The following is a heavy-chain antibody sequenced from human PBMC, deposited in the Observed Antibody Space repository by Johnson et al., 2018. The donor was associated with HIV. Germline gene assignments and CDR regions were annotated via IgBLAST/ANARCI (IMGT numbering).Heavy chain of an antibody. CDR1: GFTVSSNY. CDR3: ARGTITMIRGVIAFDI. J-gene: IGHJ3*02. Sequence: VQLVESGGGLIQPGGSLRLSCAASGFTVSSNYMSWVRQAPGKGLEWVSVIYSGGSTYYADSVKGRFTISRDNSKNTLHLQMNSLTAEDTALYYCARGTITMIRGVIAFDIWGQGTMVTVSS. D-gene: IGHD3-10*01. V-gene: IGHV3-53*01. CDR2: IYSGGST.